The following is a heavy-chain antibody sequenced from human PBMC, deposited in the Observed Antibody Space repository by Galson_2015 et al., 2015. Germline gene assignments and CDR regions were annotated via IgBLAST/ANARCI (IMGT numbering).Heavy chain of an antibody. CDR2: ISTSGSTI. CDR1: GFTFSTYE. D-gene: IGHD4-17*01. CDR3: ARRSSTVSLDY. Sequence: SLRLSCAASGFTFSTYEMNWVRQAPGKGLECVSCISTSGSTIYYAASVRGRFTISRDNAKNSLYLQMNSLRAEDTAVYYCARRSSTVSLDYWGQGTLVTVSS. J-gene: IGHJ4*02. V-gene: IGHV3-48*03.